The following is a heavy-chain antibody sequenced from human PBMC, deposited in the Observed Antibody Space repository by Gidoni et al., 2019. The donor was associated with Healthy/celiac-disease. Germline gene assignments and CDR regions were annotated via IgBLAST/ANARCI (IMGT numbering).Heavy chain of an antibody. CDR3: ASSIAAAGTDY. CDR1: GGTFSSYA. CDR2: IIHIFGTA. D-gene: IGHD6-13*01. Sequence: QVQLVQSGAEVKKPGSSVKVSCTASGGTFSSYAISWVRQAPGQGIEWMGGIIHIFGTANYAQKFQGRVTITADESTSTDYMELRRLRSEETAVYYCASSIAAAGTDYWGQGTLVTVSA. V-gene: IGHV1-69*01. J-gene: IGHJ4*02.